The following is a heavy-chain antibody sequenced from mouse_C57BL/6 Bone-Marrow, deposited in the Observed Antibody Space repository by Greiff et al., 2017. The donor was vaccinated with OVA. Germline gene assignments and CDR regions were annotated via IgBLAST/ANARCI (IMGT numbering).Heavy chain of an antibody. Sequence: EVQLMQSGGDLVKPGGSLKLSCAASGFTFSSYGMSWVRQTPDKRLEWVATISSGGSYTYYPDSVKGRSTISRDNAKNTPYLQMSSLKSEDTAVDYCANYYNNSPWFAYWGQGTLVTVSA. J-gene: IGHJ3*01. D-gene: IGHD2-5*01. CDR2: ISSGGSYT. CDR1: GFTFSSYG. V-gene: IGHV5-6*01. CDR3: ANYYNNSPWFAY.